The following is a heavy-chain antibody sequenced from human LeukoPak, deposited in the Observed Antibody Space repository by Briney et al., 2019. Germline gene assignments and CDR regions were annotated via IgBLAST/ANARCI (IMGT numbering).Heavy chain of an antibody. CDR3: AKDRVAAAGIYNWFDP. J-gene: IGHJ5*02. V-gene: IGHV3-30*02. CDR1: GVTFSSYG. Sequence: GGSLRLSCAASGVTFSSYGMRWVRQAPGKGLGWVAFIRYDGSNKYYADSVKGRFTISRENYKNTLYLQMNSLRAEDTAVYYCAKDRVAAAGIYNWFDPWGQGTLVTVSS. CDR2: IRYDGSNK. D-gene: IGHD6-13*01.